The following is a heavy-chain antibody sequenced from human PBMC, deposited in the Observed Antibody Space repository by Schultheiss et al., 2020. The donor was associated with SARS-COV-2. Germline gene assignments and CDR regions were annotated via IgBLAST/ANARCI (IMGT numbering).Heavy chain of an antibody. CDR2: INPNSGGT. V-gene: IGHV1-69*10. CDR3: ARDRGSGWTFDY. CDR1: GGTFSSYA. Sequence: SVKVSCKASGGTFSSYAISWVRQAPGQGLEWMGGINPNSGGTNYAQKFQGRVTMTRDTSTSTVYMELSSLRSEDTAVYYCARDRGSGWTFDYWGQGTLVTVSS. J-gene: IGHJ4*02. D-gene: IGHD6-19*01.